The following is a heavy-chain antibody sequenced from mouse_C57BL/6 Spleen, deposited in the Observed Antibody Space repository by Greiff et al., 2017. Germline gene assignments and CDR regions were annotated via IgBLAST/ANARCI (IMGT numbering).Heavy chain of an antibody. Sequence: QVQLKESGAELARPGASVKLSCKASGYTFTSYGISWVKQRTGQGLEWIGEIYPRSGNTYYNEKFKGKATLTADKSSSTAYMELRSLTSEDSAVYFCARATTEFAYWGQGTLVTVSA. CDR3: ARATTEFAY. CDR2: IYPRSGNT. CDR1: GYTFTSYG. D-gene: IGHD1-1*01. J-gene: IGHJ3*01. V-gene: IGHV1-81*01.